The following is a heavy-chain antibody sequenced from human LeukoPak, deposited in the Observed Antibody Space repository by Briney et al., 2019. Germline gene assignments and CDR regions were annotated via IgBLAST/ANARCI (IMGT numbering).Heavy chain of an antibody. CDR3: AKDQDYYYYYGMDV. V-gene: IGHV4-34*01. Sequence: SETLSLTCAVYGGSFSGYYWSWIRQPPGKGLEWIGEINHSGSTNYNPSLKSRVTISVDTSKNQFSLKLSSVTAADTALYYCAKDQDYYYYYGMDVWGQGTTVTVSS. J-gene: IGHJ6*02. CDR2: INHSGST. CDR1: GGSFSGYY.